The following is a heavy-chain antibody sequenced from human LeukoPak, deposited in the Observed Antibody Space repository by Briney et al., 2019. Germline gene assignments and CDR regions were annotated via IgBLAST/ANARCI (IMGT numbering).Heavy chain of an antibody. CDR1: GFTFSSYW. CDR3: ARGTRHGSGSDSRPLWYYYYMDV. V-gene: IGHV3-74*01. D-gene: IGHD1-26*01. Sequence: GGSLRLSCAASGFTFSSYWMHWVRQAPGKGLVWVSRINSDGSSTSYADSVKGRFTISRDNAKNTLYLQMNSLRAEDTAVYYCARGTRHGSGSDSRPLWYYYYMDVWGKGTTVTISS. CDR2: INSDGSST. J-gene: IGHJ6*03.